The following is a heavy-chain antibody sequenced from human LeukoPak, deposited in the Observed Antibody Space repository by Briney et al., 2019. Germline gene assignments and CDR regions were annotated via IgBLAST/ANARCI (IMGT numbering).Heavy chain of an antibody. J-gene: IGHJ6*03. CDR2: IYYSGST. Sequence: SETLSLTCTVSGGSISSSSYYWGWIRQPPGKGLEWIGNIYYSGSTYYNPSLKSRVTISVDTSKNQFSLKLSSVTAADTAVYFCVRLYSFGLHYYYYMDVWGKGTTVTISS. CDR1: GGSISSSSYY. D-gene: IGHD5-18*01. V-gene: IGHV4-39*01. CDR3: VRLYSFGLHYYYYMDV.